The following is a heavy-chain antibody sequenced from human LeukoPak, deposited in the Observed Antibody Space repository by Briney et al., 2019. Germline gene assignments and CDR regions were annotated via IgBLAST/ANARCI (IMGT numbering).Heavy chain of an antibody. J-gene: IGHJ4*02. CDR3: AKPQVTANWYYFHY. V-gene: IGHV3-30*18. CDR1: GFTLSTYG. D-gene: IGHD2-21*02. CDR2: ISSDGSNK. Sequence: GGSLRLSCAASGFTLSTYGMHWVRQAPGKGLEWVAVISSDGSNKFYADSVKGRFTISRDGSKNTLYLQMNSLRPDDTAVYFCAKPQVTANWYYFHYWGPGALVTVSS.